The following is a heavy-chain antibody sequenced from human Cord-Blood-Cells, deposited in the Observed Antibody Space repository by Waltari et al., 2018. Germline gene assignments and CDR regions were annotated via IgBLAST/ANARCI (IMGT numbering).Heavy chain of an antibody. CDR3: TTDCSGGSCYHFDY. Sequence: EVQLVESGGGLVKPGGSIRLSCAASGFTFSNAWMSWVRQAPGRGRERVGHMKRKTERGTTDYAAPVKGRFTISRDESKNTLYLQMNSLKTEDTAVYYCTTDCSGGSCYHFDYWGQGTLVTVSS. V-gene: IGHV3-15*01. D-gene: IGHD2-15*01. J-gene: IGHJ4*02. CDR2: MKRKTERGTT. CDR1: GFTFSNAW.